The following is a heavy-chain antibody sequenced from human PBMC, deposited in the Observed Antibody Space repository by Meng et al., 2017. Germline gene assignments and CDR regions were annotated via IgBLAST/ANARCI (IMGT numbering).Heavy chain of an antibody. J-gene: IGHJ4*02. V-gene: IGHV4-4*02. CDR3: ARRYCSGGSCYSSEVY. D-gene: IGHD2-15*01. CDR2: IYHSGST. Sequence: SETLSLTCAVSGGSISSSNWWSWVRQPPGKGLEWIGEIYHSGSTNYNPSLKSRVTISVDKSKNQFSLKLRSVTAADTAVYYCARRYCSGGSCYSSEVYWGQGTLVTVSS. CDR1: GGSISSSNW.